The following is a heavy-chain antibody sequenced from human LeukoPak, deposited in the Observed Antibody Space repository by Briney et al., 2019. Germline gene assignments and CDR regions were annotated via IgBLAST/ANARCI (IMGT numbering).Heavy chain of an antibody. CDR1: GFTFSSYS. V-gene: IGHV3-21*04. CDR2: ISSSSSYI. J-gene: IGHJ4*02. CDR3: AKILTGYSDY. D-gene: IGHD3-9*01. Sequence: GGSLRLSCAASGFTFSSYSMNWVRQAPGKGLEWVSSISSSSSYIYYTDSVKGRFTISRDNSKNTLYLQMNSLRAEDTAVYYCAKILTGYSDYWGQGTLVTVSS.